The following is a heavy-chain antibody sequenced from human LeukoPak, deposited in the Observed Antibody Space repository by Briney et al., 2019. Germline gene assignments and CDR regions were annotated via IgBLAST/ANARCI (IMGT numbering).Heavy chain of an antibody. CDR1: GFTFSSYG. Sequence: PGGSLRLSCAASGFTFSSYGMHWVRQAPGKGLEWVGVISYDGSNKYYADSVKGRFTISRDNSKNTLYLQMNSLRGEDTAVYYCAKDALDTASLSPFDYWGQGTLVTVSS. CDR2: ISYDGSNK. CDR3: AKDALDTASLSPFDY. J-gene: IGHJ4*02. V-gene: IGHV3-30*18. D-gene: IGHD5-18*01.